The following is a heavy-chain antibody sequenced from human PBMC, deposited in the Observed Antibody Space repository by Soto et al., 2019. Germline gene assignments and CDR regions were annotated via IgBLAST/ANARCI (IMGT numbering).Heavy chain of an antibody. CDR3: ARSGDYAWFDP. CDR2: INHRGST. V-gene: IGHV4-34*01. J-gene: IGHJ5*02. D-gene: IGHD2-21*02. Sequence: QEQLQQWGAGLLNPSETLSLTCDVYVGSFRGYYWSWFRQSPGKGLEWIGEINHRGSTKYNPSLKSRVTISVDTSKNQFSLKLSSVTAADTAMYYCARSGDYAWFDPWGQGTLVTVSS. CDR1: VGSFRGYY.